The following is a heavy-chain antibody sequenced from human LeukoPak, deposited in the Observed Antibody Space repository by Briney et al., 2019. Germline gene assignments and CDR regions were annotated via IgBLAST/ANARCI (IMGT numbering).Heavy chain of an antibody. CDR2: ISGSGGST. D-gene: IGHD2-21*01. V-gene: IGHV3-23*01. J-gene: IGHJ4*02. Sequence: GGSLRLSCAASGFTFSSYAMSWVRQAPGKGLEWVSAISGSGGSTYYADSVKGRFTISRDNSKNTLYLQMNRLRADDTAVYYCAKLGYCGGDCYTYYFDYWGQGTLVTVSS. CDR1: GFTFSSYA. CDR3: AKLGYCGGDCYTYYFDY.